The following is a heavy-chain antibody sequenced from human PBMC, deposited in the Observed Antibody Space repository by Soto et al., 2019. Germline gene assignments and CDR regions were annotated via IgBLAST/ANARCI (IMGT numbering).Heavy chain of an antibody. CDR1: GYTFTSYA. D-gene: IGHD2-2*01. Sequence: ASVTVSCQASGYTFTSYAMHWVRQAPGQRLEWMGWINAGNGNTKYSQKFQGRVTMTRNTSISTAYMELSSLRSEDTAVYYCARGDLNPSGVSAAILDISDWFDPWGQGTLVTVSS. V-gene: IGHV1-3*01. J-gene: IGHJ5*02. CDR3: ARGDLNPSGVSAAILDISDWFDP. CDR2: INAGNGNT.